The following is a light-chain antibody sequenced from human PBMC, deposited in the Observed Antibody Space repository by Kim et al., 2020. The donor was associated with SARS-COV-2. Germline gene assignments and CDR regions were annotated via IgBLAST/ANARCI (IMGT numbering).Light chain of an antibody. J-gene: IGLJ2*01. Sequence: SSELTQDPAVSVALGQTVTITCQGDSLRSYYANWSQQKSGQAPVLVFYGRNNRPSGISYRFSASYSGNSASLTITGARAEDEADYYCDSRDNNGNHLFGGGTKVTVL. CDR1: SLRSYY. V-gene: IGLV3-19*01. CDR2: GRN. CDR3: DSRDNNGNHL.